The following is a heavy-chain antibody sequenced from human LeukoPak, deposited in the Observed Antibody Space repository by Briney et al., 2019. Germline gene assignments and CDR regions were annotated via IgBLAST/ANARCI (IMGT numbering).Heavy chain of an antibody. CDR1: GGSISSYY. J-gene: IGHJ3*02. Sequence: SETLSLTCTVSGGSISSYYWSWIRQPPGKGLEWIGYIYYSGSTNYNPSLKSRVTISVDTSKNQFSLKLSSVTAADTAVYYCARLHDYSSGYYYARGAFDIWGQGTMVTVSS. CDR3: ARLHDYSSGYYYARGAFDI. V-gene: IGHV4-59*08. CDR2: IYYSGST. D-gene: IGHD3-22*01.